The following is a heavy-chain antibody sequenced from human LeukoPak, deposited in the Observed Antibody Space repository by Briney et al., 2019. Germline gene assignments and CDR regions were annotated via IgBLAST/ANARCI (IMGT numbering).Heavy chain of an antibody. J-gene: IGHJ5*02. CDR3: ARGMGVLVPAATWFDP. CDR2: INPNGGGT. Sequence: GASVKVSCKASGYTFIAYYMHWVRQAPGQGLEWMGWINPNGGGTNYAQKFQGRVTMTRDTSISTAYMDLSRLRSDDTAVYYCARGMGVLVPAATWFDPWGQGTLVTVSS. V-gene: IGHV1-2*02. CDR1: GYTFIAYY. D-gene: IGHD2-2*01.